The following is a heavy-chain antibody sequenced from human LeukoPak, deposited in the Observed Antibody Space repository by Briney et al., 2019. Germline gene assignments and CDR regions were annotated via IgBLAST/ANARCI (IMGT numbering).Heavy chain of an antibody. J-gene: IGHJ4*02. D-gene: IGHD4-23*01. V-gene: IGHV4-59*01. CDR1: GGSIGGYY. CDR2: IYYSGST. Sequence: SETLSLTCTVSGGSIGGYYWSWIRQSPGKGLEWIGYIYYSGSTNYNPSLKSRATISVGTSKNQFSLKLSSVTAADTTVYYCARSDYGGNSGFDYWGQGILVTVSS. CDR3: ARSDYGGNSGFDY.